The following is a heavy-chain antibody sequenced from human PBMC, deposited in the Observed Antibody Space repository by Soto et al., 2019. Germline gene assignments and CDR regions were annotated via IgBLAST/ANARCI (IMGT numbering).Heavy chain of an antibody. V-gene: IGHV3-30*18. CDR1: GFTFSSYG. J-gene: IGHJ5*02. CDR2: ISYDGSNK. D-gene: IGHD6-19*01. CDR3: AKVAVAGASGWFDP. Sequence: GGSLRLSWASSGFTFSSYGMHLVRQAPGKGLEWVAVISYDGSNKYYADSVKGRFTISRDNSKNTLYLQMNSLRAEDTAVYYCAKVAVAGASGWFDPWGQGTLVTVSS.